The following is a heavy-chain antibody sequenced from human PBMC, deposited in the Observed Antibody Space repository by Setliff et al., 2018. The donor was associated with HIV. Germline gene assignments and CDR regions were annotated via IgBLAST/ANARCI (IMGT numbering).Heavy chain of an antibody. Sequence: ASVKVSCKASGFTFSDYYIHWVRQAPGQGLEWMGRISPNSDVTNYAQKFQGRVTMTRDASINTAYMELSSLTSDDAAVYYCARRDGYKDFDYWGQGTLVTVSS. CDR1: GFTFSDYY. V-gene: IGHV1-2*06. J-gene: IGHJ4*02. D-gene: IGHD5-12*01. CDR2: ISPNSDVT. CDR3: ARRDGYKDFDY.